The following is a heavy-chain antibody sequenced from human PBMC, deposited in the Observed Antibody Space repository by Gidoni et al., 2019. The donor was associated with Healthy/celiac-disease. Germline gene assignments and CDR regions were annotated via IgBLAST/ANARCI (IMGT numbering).Heavy chain of an antibody. J-gene: IGHJ5*02. D-gene: IGHD1-26*01. CDR3: ARAYSGSLGWHNWFDP. CDR2: IYYSGST. CDR1: GGSISSYY. Sequence: QVQLQESGPGLVKPSETLSLTCTVSGGSISSYYWSWIRQPPGKGLEWIGYIYYSGSTNYNPSLKSRFTISVDTSKNQFSLKLSSVTAADTAVYYCARAYSGSLGWHNWFDPWGQGTLVTVSS. V-gene: IGHV4-59*01.